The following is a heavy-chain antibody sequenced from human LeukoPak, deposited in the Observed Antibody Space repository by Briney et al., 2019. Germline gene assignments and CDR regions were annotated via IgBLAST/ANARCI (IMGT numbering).Heavy chain of an antibody. CDR2: ISIGGDYT. CDR3: AKLHSATITADFDH. V-gene: IGHV3-23*01. CDR1: GLTFSGSA. D-gene: IGHD1-14*01. Sequence: GESLRLSCAASGLTFSGSAMSWVRQAPGKGLEWVSGISIGGDYTYYADSVKGRFTISRDNSKNTLSLQMSNLRAEDTAIYYCAKLHSATITADFDHWGQGTLVTVSS. J-gene: IGHJ4*02.